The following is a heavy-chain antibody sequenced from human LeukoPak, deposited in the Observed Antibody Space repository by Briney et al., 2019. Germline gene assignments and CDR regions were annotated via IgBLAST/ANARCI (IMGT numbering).Heavy chain of an antibody. J-gene: IGHJ4*02. V-gene: IGHV3-23*01. Sequence: SGGSLRLSCAASGFTFSNSAMSWVRQAAGKGLEWVSAISGSGGTTHYADSAKGRFTISRDNSKNTLYLQMSSLRAEDTAVYYCAKCXXXXXAPXXXXXGQXILVXVSS. CDR3: AKCXXXXXAPXXXX. CDR1: GFTFSNSA. CDR2: ISGSGGTT.